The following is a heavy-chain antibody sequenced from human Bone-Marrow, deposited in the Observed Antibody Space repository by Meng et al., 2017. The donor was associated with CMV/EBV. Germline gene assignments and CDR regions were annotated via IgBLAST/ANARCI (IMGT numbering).Heavy chain of an antibody. CDR3: ARLVGFPFWRGLFDP. D-gene: IGHD3-3*01. CDR2: IYPGDSDT. V-gene: IGHV5-51*01. J-gene: IGHJ5*02. Sequence: GESLKISCKGSGYSFTSYWIGWVRQMPGKGLEWMGIIYPGDSDTRYSPSFQGQVTISADKSISTAYLQWSNLKASDTAMYYCARLVGFPFWRGLFDPWGQGTLVTVSS. CDR1: GYSFTSYW.